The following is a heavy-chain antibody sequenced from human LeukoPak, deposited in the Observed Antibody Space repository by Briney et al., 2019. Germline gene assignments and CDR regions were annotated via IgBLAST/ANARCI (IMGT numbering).Heavy chain of an antibody. D-gene: IGHD6-13*01. V-gene: IGHV1-2*02. CDR3: ATDVPSSSWYEWAFDI. CDR2: INPNSGGT. J-gene: IGHJ3*02. Sequence: ASVKVSCKASGYTFTGYYMHWVRQAPGQGLEWMGWINPNSGGTNYAQKFQGRVTMTRDTSISTAYMELSRLRSDDTAVYYCATDVPSSSWYEWAFDIWGQGTMVTVSS. CDR1: GYTFTGYY.